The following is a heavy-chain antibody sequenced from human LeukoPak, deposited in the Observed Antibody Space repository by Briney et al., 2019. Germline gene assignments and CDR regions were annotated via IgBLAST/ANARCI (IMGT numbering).Heavy chain of an antibody. CDR3: TRHVVGATREDY. CDR2: IRSKANSYAT. V-gene: IGHV3-73*01. J-gene: IGHJ4*02. Sequence: PGGSLRLSCAASEFIFSDSTMHWVRQASGKGLEWVGRIRSKANSYATTYAASVRGRFTISRNDSKNTAYLQMNSLKTEDTAVYYCTRHVVGATREDYWGQGTLVTVSS. CDR1: EFIFSDST. D-gene: IGHD1-26*01.